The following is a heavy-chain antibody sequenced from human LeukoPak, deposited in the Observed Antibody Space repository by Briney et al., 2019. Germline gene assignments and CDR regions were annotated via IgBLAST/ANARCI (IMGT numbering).Heavy chain of an antibody. Sequence: ASVKVSCKASGGTFSSYAISWVRQAPGQGLEWMGWISGYNGNTKYAQKFQGRVTMTTDTSTSTAYMELRSLRSDDTAVYYCARGNYYDSSGPFDYWGQGTLVTVSS. CDR3: ARGNYYDSSGPFDY. CDR2: ISGYNGNT. J-gene: IGHJ4*02. CDR1: GGTFSSYA. V-gene: IGHV1-18*01. D-gene: IGHD3-22*01.